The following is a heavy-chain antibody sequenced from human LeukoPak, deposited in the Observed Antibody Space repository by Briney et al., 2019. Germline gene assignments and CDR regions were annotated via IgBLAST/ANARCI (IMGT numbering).Heavy chain of an antibody. CDR3: ARRQCYDYVWGSYRSDAFDI. Sequence: TETLSLTCAVYGGSFSGYYWSWIRQPPGKGLEWIGEINHSGSTNYNPSLKSRVTISVDTSKNQFSLKLSSVTAADTAVYYCARRQCYDYVWGSYRSDAFDIWGQGTMVTVSS. CDR1: GGSFSGYY. D-gene: IGHD3-16*02. J-gene: IGHJ3*02. V-gene: IGHV4-34*01. CDR2: INHSGST.